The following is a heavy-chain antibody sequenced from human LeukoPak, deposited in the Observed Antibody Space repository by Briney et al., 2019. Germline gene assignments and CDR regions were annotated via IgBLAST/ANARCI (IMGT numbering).Heavy chain of an antibody. CDR3: AKDYSKTSYYGSGTYYRPNWFDP. D-gene: IGHD3-10*01. V-gene: IGHV3-30*02. CDR1: GFTSSSYG. J-gene: IGHJ5*02. CDR2: IQFDGSNK. Sequence: PGGSLRLSCAASGFTSSSYGMHWVRQAPGKGLEWVSFIQFDGSNKYYADSVKGRFTISRDNSKNTLYLQMNSLRAEDTAVYYCAKDYSKTSYYGSGTYYRPNWFDPWGQGTLVTVSS.